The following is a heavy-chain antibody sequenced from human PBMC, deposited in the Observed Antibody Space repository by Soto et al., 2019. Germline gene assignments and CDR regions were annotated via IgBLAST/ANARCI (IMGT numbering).Heavy chain of an antibody. CDR3: ARNESTIFGVDNYGMDV. J-gene: IGHJ6*02. Sequence: SETLSLTCTVSGGSISSSSYYWGWIRQPPGKGLEWIGYIYYSGSTNYNPSLKSRVTISVDTSKNQFSLKLSSVTAADTAVYYCARNESTIFGVDNYGMDVWGQGTLVTVS. D-gene: IGHD3-3*01. V-gene: IGHV4-61*05. CDR2: IYYSGST. CDR1: GGSISSSSYY.